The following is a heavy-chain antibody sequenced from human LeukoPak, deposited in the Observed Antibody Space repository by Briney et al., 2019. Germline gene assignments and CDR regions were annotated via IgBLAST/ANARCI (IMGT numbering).Heavy chain of an antibody. V-gene: IGHV1-2*02. Sequence: ASVKVSCKASGYTFTGYYMHWVRQAPGQGLEWMGWINPNSGGTNYAQKFQGRVTMTRDTSISTAYMGLSRLRSDDTAVYYCARERCSGGSCYGGPWFDPWGQGTLVTVSS. CDR2: INPNSGGT. CDR3: ARERCSGGSCYGGPWFDP. J-gene: IGHJ5*02. CDR1: GYTFTGYY. D-gene: IGHD2-15*01.